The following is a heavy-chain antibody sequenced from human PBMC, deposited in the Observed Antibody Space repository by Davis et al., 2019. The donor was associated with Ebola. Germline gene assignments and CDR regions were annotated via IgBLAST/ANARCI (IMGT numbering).Heavy chain of an antibody. J-gene: IGHJ4*02. CDR3: ARGGGGGILDDY. D-gene: IGHD3-16*01. CDR1: GFTFTRYS. Sequence: PGGSLRLSCAASGFTFTRYSMNWVRQAPGNGLDRVSYIGPSSSTIYYADSVKGRFTISRDNAKHSLYLQMNSVRDEETAVYYCARGGGGGILDDYWGQGTLVTVSS. V-gene: IGHV3-48*02. CDR2: IGPSSSTI.